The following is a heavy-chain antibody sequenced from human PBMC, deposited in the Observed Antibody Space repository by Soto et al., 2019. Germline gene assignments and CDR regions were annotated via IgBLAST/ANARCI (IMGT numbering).Heavy chain of an antibody. Sequence: EVQLVESGGGLIQPGGSLRLSCAVSGFTVSNNYMSWVRQAPGKGLEGVSVIYSGGYTAYGDSVKGRFTISRDNSKNPPSLQKKTRRARAPPGFYCARPPGGGGYWGQGTLVTVSS. CDR2: IYSGGYT. J-gene: IGHJ4*02. CDR1: GFTVSNNY. CDR3: ARPPGGGGY. V-gene: IGHV3-53*01. D-gene: IGHD3-10*01.